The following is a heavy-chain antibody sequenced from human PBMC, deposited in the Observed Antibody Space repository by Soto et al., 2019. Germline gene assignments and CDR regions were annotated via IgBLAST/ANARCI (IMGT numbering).Heavy chain of an antibody. J-gene: IGHJ6*02. CDR3: ASEYCSGGSCYGYYYYGMDV. CDR1: GGTFSSYA. Sequence: QVQLVQSGAEVKKPGSSVKVSCKASGGTFSSYAISWVRQAPVQGLEWMGGIIPIFVTANYAQKFQGRVTITADESTSTAYMELSSLRSEDTAVYYCASEYCSGGSCYGYYYYGMDVWGQGTTVTVSS. D-gene: IGHD2-15*01. V-gene: IGHV1-69*01. CDR2: IIPIFVTA.